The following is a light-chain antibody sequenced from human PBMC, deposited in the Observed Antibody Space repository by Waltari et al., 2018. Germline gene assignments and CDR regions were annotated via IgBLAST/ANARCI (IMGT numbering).Light chain of an antibody. CDR2: DFR. Sequence: HSALTQSASVSGSPGQSITISCTGTNSDIGTYDYVSWFQQLPGKAPKLIIYDFRNRPLGISNRFSGSKSGITASLSISGLLAEDEAYYYCSSYTSSSTWVFGGGTKLTVL. CDR1: NSDIGTYDY. J-gene: IGLJ3*02. V-gene: IGLV2-14*03. CDR3: SSYTSSSTWV.